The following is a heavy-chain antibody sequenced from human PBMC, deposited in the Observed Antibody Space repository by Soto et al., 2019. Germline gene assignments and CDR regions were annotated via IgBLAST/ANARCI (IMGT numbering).Heavy chain of an antibody. CDR3: AKDRFWSGYYTGDFDY. CDR1: GFTFSSYA. CDR2: ISGSGGST. D-gene: IGHD3-3*01. J-gene: IGHJ4*02. Sequence: GGSLRLSCAASGFTFSSYAMSWVRQAPGKGLEWVSAISGSGGSTYYADSVKGRFTISRDNSKNTLYLQMNSLRAEDTAVYYCAKDRFWSGYYTGDFDYWGQGTLVTVSS. V-gene: IGHV3-23*01.